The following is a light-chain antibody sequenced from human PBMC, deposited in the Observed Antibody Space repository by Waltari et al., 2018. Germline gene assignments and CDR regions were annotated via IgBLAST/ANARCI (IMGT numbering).Light chain of an antibody. J-gene: IGKJ4*01. CDR3: QQFNGYPLT. V-gene: IGKV1-13*02. CDR2: DVF. CDR1: ITVSSA. Sequence: AIQLTQSPSSLSASVGDRVTISCRASITVSSALAWYQQQPGKPPKLLIYDVFNLQSGVPSRFSGSGSGTDFTLTINSLQPEDFATYYCQQFNGYPLTFGGGTKVEIK.